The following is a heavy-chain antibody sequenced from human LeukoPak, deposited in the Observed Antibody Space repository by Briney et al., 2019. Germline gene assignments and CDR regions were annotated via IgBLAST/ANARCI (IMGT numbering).Heavy chain of an antibody. CDR3: ARDFGTVVTEYYFDY. CDR2: ISYDGSNK. J-gene: IGHJ4*02. V-gene: IGHV3-30-3*01. CDR1: GFTFSSYA. Sequence: GRSLRLSCAASGFTFSSYAMHWVRQAPGKGLEWVAVISYDGSNKYYADSVKGRFTISRDNSKNTLYLQMNSLRAEDTAVYYCARDFGTVVTEYYFDYWGQGTLVTVSS. D-gene: IGHD2-15*01.